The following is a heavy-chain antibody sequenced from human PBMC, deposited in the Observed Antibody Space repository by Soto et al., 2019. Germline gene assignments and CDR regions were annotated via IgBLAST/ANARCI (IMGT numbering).Heavy chain of an antibody. Sequence: SSYAISWVRQAPGQGLEWMGGIIPIFGTANYAQKFQGRVTITADESTSTAYMELSSLRSEDTAVYYCARVIGVAARDYGMDVWGQGTTVTVSS. CDR3: ARVIGVAARDYGMDV. CDR1: SSYA. V-gene: IGHV1-69*01. CDR2: IIPIFGTA. D-gene: IGHD6-6*01. J-gene: IGHJ6*02.